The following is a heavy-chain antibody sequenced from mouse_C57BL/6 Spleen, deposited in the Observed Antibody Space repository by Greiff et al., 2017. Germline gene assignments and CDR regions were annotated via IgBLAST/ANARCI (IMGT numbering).Heavy chain of an antibody. Sequence: VKLQQPWAELVKPGASVKLSCKASGYTFTSYWMHWVKQRPGRGLEWIGRIDPNSGGTKYNEKFKSKATLTVDKPSSTAYMQLSSLTSEDSAVYYCAREGDYGNYEGGAMDYWGQGTSVTVSS. D-gene: IGHD2-1*01. V-gene: IGHV1-72*01. CDR2: IDPNSGGT. CDR3: AREGDYGNYEGGAMDY. CDR1: GYTFTSYW. J-gene: IGHJ4*01.